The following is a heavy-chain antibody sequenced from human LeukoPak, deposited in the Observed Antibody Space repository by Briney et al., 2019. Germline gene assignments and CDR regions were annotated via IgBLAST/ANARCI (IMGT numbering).Heavy chain of an antibody. Sequence: PSETLSLTCTVSGGSISSYYWSWVRQAPGKGLEWIGYIYYSGSTNYNPSLKSRVTISVDTSKNQFSLKLSSVTAADTAVYYCARAGIAAAGKVMDVWGQGTTVTVSS. CDR3: ARAGIAAAGKVMDV. CDR1: GGSISSYY. J-gene: IGHJ6*02. D-gene: IGHD6-13*01. V-gene: IGHV4-59*01. CDR2: IYYSGST.